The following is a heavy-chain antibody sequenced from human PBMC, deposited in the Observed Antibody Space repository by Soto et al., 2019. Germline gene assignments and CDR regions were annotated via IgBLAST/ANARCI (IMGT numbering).Heavy chain of an antibody. V-gene: IGHV1-18*01. J-gene: IGHJ4*02. D-gene: IGHD3-10*01. CDR1: GYTFTSYG. Sequence: WASVKVSCKASGYTFTSYGISWVRQAPGQGLEWMGWISAYNGNTNYAQKLQGRVTMTTDTSTSTAYMELRSLKSDDTAVYYCAILLVRGVIVIDYWGQGTLVTVSS. CDR3: AILLVRGVIVIDY. CDR2: ISAYNGNT.